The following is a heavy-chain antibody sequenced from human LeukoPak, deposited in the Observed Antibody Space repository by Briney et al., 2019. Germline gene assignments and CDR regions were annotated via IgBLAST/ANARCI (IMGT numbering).Heavy chain of an antibody. CDR3: AKDRGYSSGWLYDWFDP. Sequence: GGSLRLSCAASGFTFSSYAMSWVRQAPGKGLEWVSAISGSGGSTYYADSVKGRFTISRDSSKNTLYLQMNSLRAEDTAVYYCAKDRGYSSGWLYDWFDPWGQGTLVTVSS. V-gene: IGHV3-23*01. CDR2: ISGSGGST. J-gene: IGHJ5*02. D-gene: IGHD6-19*01. CDR1: GFTFSSYA.